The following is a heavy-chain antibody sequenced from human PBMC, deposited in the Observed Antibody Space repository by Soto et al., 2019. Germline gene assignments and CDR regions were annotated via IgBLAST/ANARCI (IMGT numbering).Heavy chain of an antibody. CDR2: ISRSSTGI. Sequence: EVQLVESGGGLVQPGGSLRLSCAASGFTFSLYSMSWVRQAPGKGLEWVSYISRSSTGIHYADSVKGRFTISRDDGTNSMHLQMNSLRGGDTAVYYCARAVTWGLDVWGQGTTVSISS. J-gene: IGHJ6*02. CDR3: ARAVTWGLDV. CDR1: GFTFSLYS. V-gene: IGHV3-48*01. D-gene: IGHD5-18*01.